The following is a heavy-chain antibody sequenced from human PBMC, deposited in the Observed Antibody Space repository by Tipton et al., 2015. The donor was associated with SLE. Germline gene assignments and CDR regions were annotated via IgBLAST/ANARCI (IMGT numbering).Heavy chain of an antibody. CDR1: GGSIGSHY. CDR3: ARMPPGGWNYYFDY. J-gene: IGHJ4*02. Sequence: TLSLTCTVSGGSIGSHYWTWIRQPPGKGLEWIGWSSYSGNTNFNPSLKSRVTISIDRSGSQFSLSLTSVTAADTAVYYCARMPPGGWNYYFDYWGQGTPVTVSS. D-gene: IGHD1-7*01. V-gene: IGHV4-59*11. CDR2: SSYSGNT.